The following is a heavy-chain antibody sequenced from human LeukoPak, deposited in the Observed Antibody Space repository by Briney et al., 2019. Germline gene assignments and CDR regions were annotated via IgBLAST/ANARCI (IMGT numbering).Heavy chain of an antibody. J-gene: IGHJ4*02. CDR1: GFTFSSYG. CDR2: ISYDGSNK. CDR3: AKEARWWELMYYFDY. Sequence: SGGSLRLSCAASGFTFSSYGMHWVRQAPGKGLEWEAVISYDGSNKYYADSMKGRFTISRDNSKNTLYLQMNSLRAEDTAVYYCAKEARWWELMYYFDYWGQGTLVTVSS. V-gene: IGHV3-30*18. D-gene: IGHD1-26*01.